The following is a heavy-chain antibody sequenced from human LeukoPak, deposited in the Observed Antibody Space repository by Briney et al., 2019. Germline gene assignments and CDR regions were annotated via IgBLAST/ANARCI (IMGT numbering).Heavy chain of an antibody. D-gene: IGHD6-13*01. CDR2: IIPIFGTA. CDR1: GGTFSSYA. V-gene: IGHV1-69*06. CDR3: ARGIAAAAGVYWFDP. J-gene: IGHJ5*02. Sequence: ASVKVSCKASGGTFSSYAISWVRQAPGQGLEWMGGIIPIFGTANYAQKFQGRVTITADKSTSTAYMELSSLRSEDTAVYYCARGIAAAAGVYWFDPWGQGTLVTVSS.